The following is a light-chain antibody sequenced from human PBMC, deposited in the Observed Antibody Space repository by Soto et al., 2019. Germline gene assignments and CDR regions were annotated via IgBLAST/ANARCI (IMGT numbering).Light chain of an antibody. V-gene: IGLV1-51*01. CDR3: GSWDSSLSAYV. Sequence: QSVLAQPPSVSAAPGQKFTISCSGSSSNIGGNSVSWYQQLPGTAPKLLIYDDNKRPSGIPDRFSGSKSGTSATLGITGFQTGDEADYYCGSWDSSLSAYVFGTGTNVTVL. CDR2: DDN. J-gene: IGLJ1*01. CDR1: SSNIGGNS.